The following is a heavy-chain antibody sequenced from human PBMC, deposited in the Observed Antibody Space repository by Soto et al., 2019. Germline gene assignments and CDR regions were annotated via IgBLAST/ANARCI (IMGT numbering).Heavy chain of an antibody. Sequence: QPGGSLRLSCATSGFTFRSYGMHWVRQAPGKGLEWVAAISHDGNNENYVDSVKGRFTVSRDNSKNTLYLQMNSLRVEDTAMYYCAKDRGRFIIVVPTAMKTFDYWGQGILVTVSS. CDR3: AKDRGRFIIVVPTAMKTFDY. V-gene: IGHV3-30*18. D-gene: IGHD2-2*01. CDR1: GFTFRSYG. CDR2: ISHDGNNE. J-gene: IGHJ4*02.